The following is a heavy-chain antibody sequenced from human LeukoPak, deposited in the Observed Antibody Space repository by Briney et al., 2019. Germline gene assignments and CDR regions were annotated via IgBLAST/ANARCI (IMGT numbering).Heavy chain of an antibody. CDR3: ARQIVVVTYAFDI. Sequence: PSETLSLTCTVSGGSISSGGYYWSWIRQHPGKSLEWIGYIYYSGSTYYNPSLKSRVTISVDTSKNQFSLKLSSVTAADTAVYYCARQIVVVTYAFDIWGQGTMVTVSS. CDR1: GGSISSGGYY. J-gene: IGHJ3*02. D-gene: IGHD2-21*02. CDR2: IYYSGST. V-gene: IGHV4-31*03.